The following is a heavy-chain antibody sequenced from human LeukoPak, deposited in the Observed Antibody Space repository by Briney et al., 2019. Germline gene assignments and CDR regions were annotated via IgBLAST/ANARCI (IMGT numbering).Heavy chain of an antibody. V-gene: IGHV3-7*01. D-gene: IGHD5-12*01. Sequence: GGSETLSCAASGFTFSIYWMTWVRQAPGKGLEWLANIKQDGSEKNYVDSVKGRFTVSRDNAKNSLYLQMDSLRAEDTAVYYCARDAGNSGYDLLDYWGQGSLVTVS. CDR1: GFTFSIYW. CDR3: ARDAGNSGYDLLDY. CDR2: IKQDGSEK. J-gene: IGHJ4*02.